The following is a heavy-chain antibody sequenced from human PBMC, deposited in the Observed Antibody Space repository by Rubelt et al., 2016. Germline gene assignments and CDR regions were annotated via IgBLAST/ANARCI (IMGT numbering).Heavy chain of an antibody. D-gene: IGHD2-2*01. J-gene: IGHJ4*02. CDR2: INHGGST. CDR3: AGHEYGSETSCYDI. Sequence: QVQLQQWGAGLLKPSETLSLTCAVYGGTFSGYLWSWIRQPPGKGLEWIGEINHGGSTNYNPSLKSRVTISIDTSRNQFPRKLTSMTAADTAVYYCAGHEYGSETSCYDIWGQGSLVTVSS. CDR1: GGTFSGYL. V-gene: IGHV4-34*08.